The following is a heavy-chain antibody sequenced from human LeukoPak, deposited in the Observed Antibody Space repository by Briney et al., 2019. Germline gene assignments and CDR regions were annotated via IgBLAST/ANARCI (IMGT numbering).Heavy chain of an antibody. J-gene: IGHJ4*02. CDR1: GFTFSSYA. V-gene: IGHV3-23*01. CDR3: AKDPRGYSYGRVFDY. CDR2: ISGSGGST. Sequence: PGGSLRLSCAASGFTFSSYAMSWVRQAPGKGLEWVSAISGSGGSTYYADFVKGRFTISRDNSKNTLYLQMNSLRAEDTAVYYCAKDPRGYSYGRVFDYWGQGTLVTVSS. D-gene: IGHD5-18*01.